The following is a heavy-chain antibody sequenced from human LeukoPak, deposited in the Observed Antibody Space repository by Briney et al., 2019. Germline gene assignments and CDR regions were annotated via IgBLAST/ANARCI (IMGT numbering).Heavy chain of an antibody. V-gene: IGHV3-23*01. Sequence: GGSLRLSCAASGFTFSNAWMSWVCQAPGKGLEWVSALSANGINTYYSDAVKGRFTISRDNSKNMLYLQMNSLRVEDTALYFCAKDYRGYFDSWGRGTLVTVSS. CDR1: GFTFSNAW. J-gene: IGHJ4*02. CDR2: LSANGINT. CDR3: AKDYRGYFDS. D-gene: IGHD1-14*01.